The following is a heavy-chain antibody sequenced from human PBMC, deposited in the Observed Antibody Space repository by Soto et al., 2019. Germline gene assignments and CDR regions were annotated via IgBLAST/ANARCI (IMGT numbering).Heavy chain of an antibody. Sequence: ASVKVSCKASGYTFTGYYMHWVRQAPGQGLEWMGWINPNSGGTNYAQKFQGWVTMTRDTSISTAYMELSRLRSDDTAVYYCARGGYDVWSGYYTFDYWGQGTLVTVSS. CDR3: ARGGYDVWSGYYTFDY. J-gene: IGHJ4*02. D-gene: IGHD3-3*01. CDR1: GYTFTGYY. V-gene: IGHV1-2*04. CDR2: INPNSGGT.